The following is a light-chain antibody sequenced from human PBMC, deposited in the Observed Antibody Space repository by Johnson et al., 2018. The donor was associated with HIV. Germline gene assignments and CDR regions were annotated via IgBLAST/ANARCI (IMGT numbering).Light chain of an antibody. CDR1: SSNIGNNY. CDR3: ETWDSSLSGV. CDR2: DND. Sequence: QSVLTQPPSVSAAPGQKVTISCSGSSSNIGNNYVSWYQQLPGAAPKLLIFDNDKRPSGIPDRFSGSKCGTSATLGITGLQTGDEADYYCETWDSSLSGVFGTGTKVTVL. J-gene: IGLJ1*01. V-gene: IGLV1-51*01.